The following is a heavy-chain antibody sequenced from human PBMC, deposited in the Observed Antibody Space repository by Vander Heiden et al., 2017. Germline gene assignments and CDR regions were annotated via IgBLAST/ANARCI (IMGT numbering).Heavy chain of an antibody. CDR2: IKSKTDGGTT. Sequence: EVQLVESGGGLVKPGGSLRLSCAASGFTSSNAWMSWVRQAPGKGLEWVGRIKSKTDGGTTDYAAPVKGRFTISRDDSKNTLYLQMNSLKTEDTAVYYCTTAYGDYLGAVDIWGQGTMVTVSS. V-gene: IGHV3-15*01. D-gene: IGHD4-17*01. CDR3: TTAYGDYLGAVDI. CDR1: GFTSSNAW. J-gene: IGHJ3*02.